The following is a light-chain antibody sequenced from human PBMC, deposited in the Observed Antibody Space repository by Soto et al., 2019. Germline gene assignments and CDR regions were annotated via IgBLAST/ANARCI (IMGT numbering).Light chain of an antibody. V-gene: IGKV3-20*01. J-gene: IGKJ1*01. CDR2: AAS. Sequence: SVLKQSKGTLSXXSGEXARLXXRXSQNVDSNYLAWYQQKPGQANRIIIFAASGRATGITDRFSGSGSGTDFTLTISRLEPEDFAVYYCQQYGYLSWTFGQGTKLDIK. CDR1: QNVDSNY. CDR3: QQYGYLSWT.